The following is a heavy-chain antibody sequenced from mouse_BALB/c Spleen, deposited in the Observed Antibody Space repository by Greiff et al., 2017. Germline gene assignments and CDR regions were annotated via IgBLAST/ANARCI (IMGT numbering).Heavy chain of an antibody. J-gene: IGHJ3*01. V-gene: IGHV1S81*02. CDR1: GYTFTSYY. CDR3: TRKDDRYDGYRLAD. CDR2: INPSNGGT. Sequence: QVQLQQPGAELVKPGASVKLSCTASGYTFTSYYMYWVKQRPGQGLEWIGEINPSNGGTNFNEKFKSKATLTVDKSSSTSYMQLSRLTSEDSAVYKSTRKDDRYDGYRLADWGKGTLGTVAA. D-gene: IGHD2-14*01.